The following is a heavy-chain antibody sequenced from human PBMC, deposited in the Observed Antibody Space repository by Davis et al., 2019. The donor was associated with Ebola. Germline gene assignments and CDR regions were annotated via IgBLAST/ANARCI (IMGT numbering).Heavy chain of an antibody. CDR3: AREGRWLQRIIDY. D-gene: IGHD5-24*01. CDR1: GFTFSSYA. J-gene: IGHJ4*02. CDR2: ISYDGSNK. V-gene: IGHV3-30-3*01. Sequence: AASLTLSCAASGFTFSSYAMHWVRQAPGKALEWVAVISYDGSNKYYADSVKGRFTISRDNSKNTLYLQMNSLRAEDTAVYYCAREGRWLQRIIDYWGQGTLVTVSS.